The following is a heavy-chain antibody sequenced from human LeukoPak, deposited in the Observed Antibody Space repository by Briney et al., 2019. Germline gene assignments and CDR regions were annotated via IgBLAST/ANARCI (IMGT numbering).Heavy chain of an antibody. CDR1: GGTFSSYA. J-gene: IGHJ4*02. CDR3: ARVARSYYFDY. V-gene: IGHV1-69*13. Sequence: SVNVSCKASGGTFSSYAISWVRQAPGQGLEWMGGIIPTFGTANYAQKFQGRVTITADESTSTAYMELSSLRSEDTAVYYCARVARSYYFDYWGQGTLVTVSS. CDR2: IIPTFGTA.